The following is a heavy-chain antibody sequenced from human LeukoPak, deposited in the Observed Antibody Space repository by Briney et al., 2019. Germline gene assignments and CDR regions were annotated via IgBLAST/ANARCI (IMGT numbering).Heavy chain of an antibody. Sequence: ASVKVSCKASGYTFTSYAMNWVRQAPGQGLEWMGWINPNSGGINYAQKFQGRVTMTRDTSISTAYMELSGLMSDDTAVYFCARDESYYFDYWGQGTLVTVSS. V-gene: IGHV1-2*02. CDR1: GYTFTSYA. CDR3: ARDESYYFDY. CDR2: INPNSGGI. J-gene: IGHJ4*02.